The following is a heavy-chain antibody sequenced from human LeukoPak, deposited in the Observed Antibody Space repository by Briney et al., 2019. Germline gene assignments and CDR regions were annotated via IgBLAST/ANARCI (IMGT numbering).Heavy chain of an antibody. CDR3: AVYGDYGIYGMDV. CDR2: ISYDGSNK. D-gene: IGHD4-17*01. Sequence: PGRSLRLSCAASGFTFSSYAMHWVRQAPGKGLEWVAVISYDGSNKYYADSVKRRFTISRDNSKNTLYLQMNSLRAEDTAVYYCAVYGDYGIYGMDVWGQGTTVTVSS. CDR1: GFTFSSYA. V-gene: IGHV3-30*04. J-gene: IGHJ6*02.